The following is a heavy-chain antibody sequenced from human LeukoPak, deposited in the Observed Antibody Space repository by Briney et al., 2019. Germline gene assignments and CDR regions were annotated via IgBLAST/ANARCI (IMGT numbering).Heavy chain of an antibody. D-gene: IGHD2-2*01. CDR1: GFTFNNYG. J-gene: IGHJ6*02. CDR3: ARDRLGYCSSTSCYVWDYYYYGMDV. Sequence: GGSLRLSCAGSGFTFNNYGMSWVRQAPGKGLEWVSAIEGSGGTTYFAASVKGRFTISRDNSKNTVYLQMNGLTVDDTAVYYCARDRLGYCSSTSCYVWDYYYYGMDVWGQGTTVTVSS. V-gene: IGHV3-23*01. CDR2: IEGSGGTT.